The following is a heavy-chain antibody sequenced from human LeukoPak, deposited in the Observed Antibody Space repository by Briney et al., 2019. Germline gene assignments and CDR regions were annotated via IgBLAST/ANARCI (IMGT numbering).Heavy chain of an antibody. D-gene: IGHD2-8*01. J-gene: IGHJ5*02. CDR3: ARGEGYCTNGVCSSLGWFDP. Sequence: SVKVSCKASGGTFSSYAISWVRQAPGQGLEWMGRIIPIFGTANYAQKFQGRVTITADKSTSTAYMELSSLRSEDTAVYYCARGEGYCTNGVCSSLGWFDPWGQGNLVTVSS. CDR2: IIPIFGTA. V-gene: IGHV1-69*06. CDR1: GGTFSSYA.